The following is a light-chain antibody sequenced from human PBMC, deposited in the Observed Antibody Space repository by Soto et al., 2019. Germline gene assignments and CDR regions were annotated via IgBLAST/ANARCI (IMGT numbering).Light chain of an antibody. J-gene: IGLJ2*01. CDR2: DDS. CDR3: QSYDSSLSVV. Sequence: SYELTQPPSVSVAPGQTARITCGGNNIGGKSVHWYQQKPGQAPVLVVYDDSDRPSGIPDRFSGSNSGDTATLTIRRVEAGDEADYYCQSYDSSLSVVFGGGTKLTVL. V-gene: IGLV3-21*02. CDR1: NIGGKS.